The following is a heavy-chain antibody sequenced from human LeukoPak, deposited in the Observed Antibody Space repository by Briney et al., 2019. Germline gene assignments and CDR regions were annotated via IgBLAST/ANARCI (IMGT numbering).Heavy chain of an antibody. J-gene: IGHJ4*02. CDR1: GFTFSSCA. V-gene: IGHV3-23*01. CDR2: ISGGGDTTYYA. CDR3: AGDRRYCGGGSCYFDYFFDY. D-gene: IGHD2-15*01. Sequence: GGSLRLSCAASGFTFSSCAMSWVRQSPGKGLEWVSAISGGGDTTYYAYYADSVKGRFTISRDNSKNTLYLQMNSLRAEDSALYFCAGDRRYCGGGSCYFDYFFDYWGQGTLVTVSS.